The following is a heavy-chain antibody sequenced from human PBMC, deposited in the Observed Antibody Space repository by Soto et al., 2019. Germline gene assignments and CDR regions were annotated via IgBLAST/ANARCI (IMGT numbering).Heavy chain of an antibody. CDR3: ASAPTRIAVAGTTWFDP. Sequence: QVQLVQSGAEVKKPGSSVKVSCKASGGTFSSYTISWVRQAPGQGLEWMGRIIPILGIANYAQKFQGRVTITADKSTSTAYMELRSLRSEDTAVYYCASAPTRIAVAGTTWFDPWGQGTLVTVSS. CDR2: IIPILGIA. CDR1: GGTFSSYT. V-gene: IGHV1-69*02. J-gene: IGHJ5*02. D-gene: IGHD6-19*01.